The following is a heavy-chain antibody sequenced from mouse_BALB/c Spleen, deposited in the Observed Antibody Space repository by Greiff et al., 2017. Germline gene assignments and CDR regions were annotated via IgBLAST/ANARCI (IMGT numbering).Heavy chain of an antibody. D-gene: IGHD1-1*01. J-gene: IGHJ2*01. V-gene: IGHV5-17*02. CDR2: ISSGSSTI. Sequence: EVKVVESGGGLVQPGGSRKLSCAASGFTFSSFGMHWVRQAPEKGLEWVAYISSGSSTIYYADTVKGRFTISRDNPKNTLFLQMTSLRSEDTAMYYCARSITTVVDYWGQGTTLTVSS. CDR1: GFTFSSFG. CDR3: ARSITTVVDY.